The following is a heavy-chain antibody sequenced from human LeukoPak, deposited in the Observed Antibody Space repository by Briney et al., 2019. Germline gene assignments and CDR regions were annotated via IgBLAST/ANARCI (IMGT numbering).Heavy chain of an antibody. CDR3: ARLRPERT. Sequence: ASVKVSCKASGYTFTSYGISWVRQAPGQGLEWMGWISAYNGNTNYAQKFQGRVTITADKSTSTAYMELSSLRSEDTAVYYCARLRPERTWGQGTLVTVSS. V-gene: IGHV1-18*01. CDR1: GYTFTSYG. CDR2: ISAYNGNT. J-gene: IGHJ5*02.